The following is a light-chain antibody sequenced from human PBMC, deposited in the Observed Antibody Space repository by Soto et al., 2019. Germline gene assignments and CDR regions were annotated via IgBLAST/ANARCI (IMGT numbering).Light chain of an antibody. V-gene: IGKV3-15*01. CDR3: QQYDGWPRT. CDR1: QRVGIN. CDR2: SAS. J-gene: IGKJ1*01. Sequence: EIVMTQSPATLSVSPGETATLSCRASQRVGINLAWYQQKPGQAPRLLIYSASTRASGIPDRFSGSGSGTEFILTISSLQSEDFAFFYCQQYDGWPRTFGQGTKVEIK.